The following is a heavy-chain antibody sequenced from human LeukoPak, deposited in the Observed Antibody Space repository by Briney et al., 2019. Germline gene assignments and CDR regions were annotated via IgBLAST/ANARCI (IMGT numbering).Heavy chain of an antibody. V-gene: IGHV3-30*02. Sequence: PGGSLRLSCAASGLPFSHSGMHWVRQAPGKGLEWVAFIRYDGSNKYYADSVKGRFTISRDNSKNALYLQMNSLRGEDTAVYYCFGITVTDVPYWGQGTLATVSS. CDR3: FGITVTDVPY. CDR1: GLPFSHSG. J-gene: IGHJ4*02. CDR2: IRYDGSNK. D-gene: IGHD1-7*01.